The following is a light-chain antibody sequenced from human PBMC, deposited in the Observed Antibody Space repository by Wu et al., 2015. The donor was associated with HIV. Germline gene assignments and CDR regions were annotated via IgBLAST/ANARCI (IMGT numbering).Light chain of an antibody. J-gene: IGKJ2*03. CDR1: QSISSW. CDR3: QQYNSYSPYS. CDR2: KAS. Sequence: DIQMTQSPSTLSASVGDRVTITCRASQSISSWLAWYQRKPGKAPKLLIYKASSLESGVPSRFSGSGSGTEFTLTISSLRPDDFATYYCQQYNSYSPYSFGQGTKLEIK. V-gene: IGKV1-5*03.